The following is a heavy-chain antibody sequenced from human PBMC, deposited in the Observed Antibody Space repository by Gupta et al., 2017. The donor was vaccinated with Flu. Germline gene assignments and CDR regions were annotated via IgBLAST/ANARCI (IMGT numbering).Heavy chain of an antibody. D-gene: IGHD4-11*01. CDR2: IYYSGST. V-gene: IGHV4-39*01. Sequence: QLQLQESGPGLVKPSETLSLTCTVSGGSISSSSYYWGWIRQPPGKGLEWIGSIYYSGSTYYNPSLKSRVTISVDTSKNQFSLKLSSVTAADAAVYYCARQGLQSHWFDPWGQGTLVTVSS. J-gene: IGHJ5*02. CDR1: GGSISSSSYY. CDR3: ARQGLQSHWFDP.